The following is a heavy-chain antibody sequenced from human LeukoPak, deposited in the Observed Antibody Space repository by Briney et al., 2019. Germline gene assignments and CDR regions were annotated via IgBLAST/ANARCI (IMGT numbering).Heavy chain of an antibody. D-gene: IGHD6-13*01. J-gene: IGHJ5*02. Sequence: SETLSLTCAVYDGSFSGYYWSWIRQPPGKGLEWIGEINHSGSTNYNPSLKSRVTISVDTSKNQFSLKLSSVTAADTAVYYCARRRRSSAAAGHPGWFDPWGQGTLVTVSS. CDR2: INHSGST. V-gene: IGHV4-34*01. CDR3: ARRRRSSAAAGHPGWFDP. CDR1: DGSFSGYY.